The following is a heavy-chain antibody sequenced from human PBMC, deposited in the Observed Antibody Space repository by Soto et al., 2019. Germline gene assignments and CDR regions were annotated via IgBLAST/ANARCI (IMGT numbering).Heavy chain of an antibody. CDR1: GGTFSSYT. CDR2: IIPILGIA. CDR3: ARGRAVFVVVPAAALPGVGVFDL. Sequence: SVKVSCKASGGTFSSYTISWVRQAPGQGLEWMGRIIPILGIANYAQKFQGRVTITADKSTSTAYMELSSLRSEDTAVYYCARGRAVFVVVPAAALPGVGVFDLWGKGTMVTVS. V-gene: IGHV1-69*02. J-gene: IGHJ3*01. D-gene: IGHD2-2*01.